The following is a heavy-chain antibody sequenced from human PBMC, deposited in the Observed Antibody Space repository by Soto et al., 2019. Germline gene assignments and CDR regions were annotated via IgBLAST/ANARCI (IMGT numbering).Heavy chain of an antibody. V-gene: IGHV3-23*01. CDR3: ARRGSGNYYDY. CDR1: GFTFSSYA. D-gene: IGHD1-26*01. J-gene: IGHJ4*02. CDR2: ISGSGDST. Sequence: EVQLLESGGGLVQPGGSLRLSCAASGFTFSSYAMRWVRQAPGKGLEWVSAISGSGDSTYYADSVKGRFTISRDNSKNTLYLKMNRLRAEDTAVYYCARRGSGNYYDYWGQGTLVTVSS.